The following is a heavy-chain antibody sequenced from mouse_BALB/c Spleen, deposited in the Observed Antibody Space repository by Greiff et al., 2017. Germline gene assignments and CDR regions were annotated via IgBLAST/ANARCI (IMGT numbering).Heavy chain of an antibody. D-gene: IGHD2-2*01. CDR1: GFTFSSYA. Sequence: EVQLVESGGGLVKPGGSLKLSCAASGFTFSSYAMSWVRQSPEKRLEWVAEISSGGSYTYYPDTVTGRFTISRDNAKNTLYLEMSSLRSEDTAMYYCARGGYEGAWFAYWGQGTLVTVSA. CDR3: ARGGYEGAWFAY. CDR2: ISSGGSYT. J-gene: IGHJ3*01. V-gene: IGHV5-9-4*01.